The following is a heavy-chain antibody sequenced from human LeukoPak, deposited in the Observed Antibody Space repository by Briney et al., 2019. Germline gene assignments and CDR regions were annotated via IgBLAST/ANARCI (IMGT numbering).Heavy chain of an antibody. CDR1: VYTFTSYY. J-gene: IGHJ6*03. V-gene: IGHV1-46*01. CDR2: INPSVGST. Sequence: ASVKVSCKASVYTFTSYYMHWVRQAPGQGLEWMGIINPSVGSTSYAQKFQGRVTMTRDMSTSTVYMELSSLRSEDTAVYYCARDHIEYQLHIPNDYYYYYMDVWGKGTTVTASS. CDR3: ARDHIEYQLHIPNDYYYYYMDV. D-gene: IGHD2-2*01.